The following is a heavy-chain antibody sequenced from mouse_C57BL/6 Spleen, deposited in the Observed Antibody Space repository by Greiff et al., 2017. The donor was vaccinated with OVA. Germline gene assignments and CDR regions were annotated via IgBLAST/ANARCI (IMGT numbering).Heavy chain of an antibody. J-gene: IGHJ3*01. CDR2: IDPEDGDT. CDR1: GFNIKDYY. V-gene: IGHV14-1*01. CDR3: TTDYGNSDWFAY. Sequence: VQLQQSGAELVRPGASVKLSCTASGFNIKDYYMHWVKQRPEQGLEWIGRIDPEDGDTEYAPKFQGKATMTADTSSNTAYLQLSSLTSEDTAVYYCTTDYGNSDWFAYWGQGTLVTVSA. D-gene: IGHD2-1*01.